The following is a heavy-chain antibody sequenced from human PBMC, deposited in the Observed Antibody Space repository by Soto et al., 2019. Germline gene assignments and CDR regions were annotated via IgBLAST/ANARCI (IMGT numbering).Heavy chain of an antibody. J-gene: IGHJ6*02. D-gene: IGHD6-13*01. CDR3: ASSLRIAAADYYYYYGMDV. V-gene: IGHV6-1*01. CDR2: TYYRSKWYN. Sequence: SQTLSLTCAISGDSVSSNSAAWNWIRQSPSRGLEWLGRTYYRSKWYNDYAVSVKRRIPINPDTSKNQFSLQLNSVTPEDTAVYYCASSLRIAAADYYYYYGMDVWGQGTTVTVSS. CDR1: GDSVSSNSAA.